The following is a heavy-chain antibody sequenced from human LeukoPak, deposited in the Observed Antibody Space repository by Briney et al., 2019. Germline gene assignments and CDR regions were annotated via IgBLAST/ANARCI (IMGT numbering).Heavy chain of an antibody. V-gene: IGHV3-30*03. D-gene: IGHD3-22*01. J-gene: IGHJ4*02. CDR1: GFTFSSYG. CDR3: ARDRGSSGYYGTFDY. CDR2: ISYDGSNK. Sequence: GGSLRLSCAASGFTFSSYGMHWVRQAPGKGLEWVAVISYDGSNKYYADSVKGRFTISRDNSKNTLYLQMNSLRAEDTAVYYCARDRGSSGYYGTFDYWGQGTLVTVSS.